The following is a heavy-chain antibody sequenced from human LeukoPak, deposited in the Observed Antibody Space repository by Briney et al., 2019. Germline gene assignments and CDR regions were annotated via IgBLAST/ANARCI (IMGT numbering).Heavy chain of an antibody. CDR1: GYTFTGYY. D-gene: IGHD3-16*01. J-gene: IGHJ6*03. Sequence: ASVKVSCKASGYTFTGYYMHWVRQAPGQGLEWMGWINAYNGNTNYAQKLQGRVTMTTDTSTSTAYMELRSLRSDDTAVYYCARGRAWGSYYYFYLDVWGKGTTVTISS. CDR2: INAYNGNT. V-gene: IGHV1-18*04. CDR3: ARGRAWGSYYYFYLDV.